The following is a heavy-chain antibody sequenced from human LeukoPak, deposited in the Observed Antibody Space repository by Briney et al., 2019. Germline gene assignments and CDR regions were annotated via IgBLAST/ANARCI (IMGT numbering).Heavy chain of an antibody. CDR3: AGGKYYGSGTRPGYLAY. CDR1: GFSVNNNY. CDR2: MDNFAIT. D-gene: IGHD3-10*01. Sequence: QPGGSLRLSCAASGFSVNNNYVDWVRQAPGKGLEWVSSMDNFAITYYADPVQGRFTISRDRSRNTVFLQMNSLRVEAPAGYYCAGGKYYGSGTRPGYLAYWGLGTLVTVSS. V-gene: IGHV3-53*01. J-gene: IGHJ4*02.